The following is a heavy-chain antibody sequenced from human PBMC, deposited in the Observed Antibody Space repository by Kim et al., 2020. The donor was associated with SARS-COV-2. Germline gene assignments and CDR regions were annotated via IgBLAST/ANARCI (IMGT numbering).Heavy chain of an antibody. Sequence: SETLSLTCTVSGGSISSSSYYWGWIRQPPGKGLEWIGSIYYSGSTYYNPSLKSRVTISVDTSKNQFSLKLSSVTAADTAVYYCARDPRPYSSRRFDPWGQGTLVTVSS. CDR1: GGSISSSSYY. J-gene: IGHJ5*02. D-gene: IGHD6-13*01. V-gene: IGHV4-39*07. CDR2: IYYSGST. CDR3: ARDPRPYSSRRFDP.